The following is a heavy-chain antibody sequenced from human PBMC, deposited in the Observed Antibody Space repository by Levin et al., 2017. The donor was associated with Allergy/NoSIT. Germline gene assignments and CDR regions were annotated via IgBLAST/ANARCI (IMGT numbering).Heavy chain of an antibody. D-gene: IGHD3-3*01. Sequence: SETLSLTCTVSGGSISSYYWSWIRQPPGKGLEWIGFIYYSGSNTYNPSLKSRVTMSVDTSRNQFSLKLTSVTAADTAVYYCARLHGITIFGFNNYGMDVWGQGTTVTVSS. J-gene: IGHJ6*02. CDR3: ARLHGITIFGFNNYGMDV. CDR1: GGSISSYY. CDR2: IYYSGSN. V-gene: IGHV4-59*01.